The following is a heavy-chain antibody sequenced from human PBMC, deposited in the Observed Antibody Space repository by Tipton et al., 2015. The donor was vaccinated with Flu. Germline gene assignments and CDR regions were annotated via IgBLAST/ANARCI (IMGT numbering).Heavy chain of an antibody. J-gene: IGHJ2*01. Sequence: SLRLSCAASGFTFSTYWVTWVRQAPGKGLEWVANMNQDGSQKYYVDSVRGRFTISRDNAKNSLSLQMNSLGAEDTAVYYCATYGAYWNFDLWGPWHPGHCLL. CDR1: GFTFSTYW. CDR2: MNQDGSQK. V-gene: IGHV3-7*01. CDR3: ATYGAYWNFDL. D-gene: IGHD4/OR15-4a*01.